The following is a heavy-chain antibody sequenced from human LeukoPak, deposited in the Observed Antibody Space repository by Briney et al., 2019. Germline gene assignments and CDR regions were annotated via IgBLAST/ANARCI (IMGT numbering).Heavy chain of an antibody. CDR2: INHSGST. D-gene: IGHD6-13*01. Sequence: PSETLSLTCAVYGGSFSGYYWSWIRQPPGKGLEWIGEINHSGSTNYNPSLKGRVTISVDTSKNQFSLKLSSVTAADTAVYYCARRRGSSSWYGWFDPWGQGTLVTVSS. CDR1: GGSFSGYY. CDR3: ARRRGSSSWYGWFDP. J-gene: IGHJ5*02. V-gene: IGHV4-34*01.